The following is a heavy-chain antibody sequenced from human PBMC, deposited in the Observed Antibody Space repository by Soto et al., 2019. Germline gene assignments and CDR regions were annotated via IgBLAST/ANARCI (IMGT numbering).Heavy chain of an antibody. D-gene: IGHD3-10*01. V-gene: IGHV4-34*01. Sequence: QVQLQQWGAGLLKSSETLSLTCAVYGGSFSGYYWNWLRQPPGEGLEWIGKIDQSGSTNYNPSLTCRVTMPVATSGSQFSLKLPSVSAMDTAVYYCAGGRVTVVRGVMNWFDPWGQGTLVTVSS. CDR2: IDQSGST. CDR1: GGSFSGYY. J-gene: IGHJ5*02. CDR3: AGGRVTVVRGVMNWFDP.